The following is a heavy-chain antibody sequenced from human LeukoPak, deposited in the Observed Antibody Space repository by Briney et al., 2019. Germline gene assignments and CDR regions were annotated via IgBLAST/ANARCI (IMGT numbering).Heavy chain of an antibody. J-gene: IGHJ6*02. Sequence: ASVKVSCKASGYTFTGYYMHWVRQAPGQGLEWMGWINPNSGGTNYAQKFQGRVTMTRDTSISTAYMELSRLRSDDTAVYYCARDGVHRRYFSMDVCGQGTTVTVSS. CDR2: INPNSGGT. CDR3: ARDGVHRRYFSMDV. D-gene: IGHD3-9*01. V-gene: IGHV1-2*02. CDR1: GYTFTGYY.